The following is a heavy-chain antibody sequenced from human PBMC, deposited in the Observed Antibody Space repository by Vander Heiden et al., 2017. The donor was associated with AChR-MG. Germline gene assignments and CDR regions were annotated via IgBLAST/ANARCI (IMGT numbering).Heavy chain of an antibody. V-gene: IGHV4-59*13. J-gene: IGHJ2*01. D-gene: IGHD3-3*01. CDR2: IYSSGTA. CDR3: ARDGVGFLEKRYLDL. CDR1: GGSIPNYY. Sequence: QVKLQESGPRLVKPSETLSLTCSVSGGSIPNYYWSWIRQPPGKGLEWIGYIYSSGTASYNPSLKSRVSMSIDTSKNQFSLKLTSLTAADTAVYYCARDGVGFLEKRYLDLWGRGTLVTVSS.